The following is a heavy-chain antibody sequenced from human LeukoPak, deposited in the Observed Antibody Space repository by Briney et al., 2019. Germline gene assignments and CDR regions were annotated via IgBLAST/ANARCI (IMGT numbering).Heavy chain of an antibody. CDR3: ARAHKLNAFDI. J-gene: IGHJ3*02. Sequence: SETLSLTCTVSGGSISSGSYYWSWIRQPPGKGLEWIGYIYYSGSTNYKPSLKSRVTISVDTSKNQFSLNLRSVTAADTAVYYCARAHKLNAFDIWGQGTMVTVSS. CDR2: IYYSGST. CDR1: GGSISSGSYY. D-gene: IGHD1-1*01. V-gene: IGHV4-61*01.